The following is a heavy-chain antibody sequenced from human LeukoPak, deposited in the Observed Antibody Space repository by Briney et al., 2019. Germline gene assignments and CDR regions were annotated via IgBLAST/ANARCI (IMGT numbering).Heavy chain of an antibody. CDR2: ISYDGSNK. J-gene: IGHJ4*02. Sequence: GGSLRLSCAASGFTFSSYAMHWVRQAPGKGLEWVAVISYDGSNKYYADSVKGRFTISRDNSKNTLYLQMNSLRAEDTAVYYCAKVLLWFGEFSHFDYWGQGTLVTVSS. CDR1: GFTFSSYA. CDR3: AKVLLWFGEFSHFDY. V-gene: IGHV3-30*04. D-gene: IGHD3-10*01.